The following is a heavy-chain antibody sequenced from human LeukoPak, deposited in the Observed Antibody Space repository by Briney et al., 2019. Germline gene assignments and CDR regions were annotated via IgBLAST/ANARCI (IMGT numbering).Heavy chain of an antibody. J-gene: IGHJ6*02. CDR1: GYTFTSYY. V-gene: IGHV1-46*01. CDR3: ARGGPVRYFDWLADYYGMDV. D-gene: IGHD3-9*01. Sequence: ASVKVSCKASGYTFTSYYMHWVRQAPGQGLEWMGIINPSGGSTSYAQKFQGRVTMTRDTSTSTVYMKLSSLRSEDTAVYYCARGGPVRYFDWLADYYGMDVWGQGTTVTVSS. CDR2: INPSGGST.